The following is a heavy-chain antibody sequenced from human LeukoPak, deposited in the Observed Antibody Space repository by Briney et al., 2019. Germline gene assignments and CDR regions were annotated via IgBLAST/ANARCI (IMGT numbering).Heavy chain of an antibody. CDR1: GFAFSSYA. V-gene: IGHV3-23*01. CDR3: AKGGLRYFDL. J-gene: IGHJ2*01. Sequence: PGGSLRLSCAASGFAFSSYAMSWVRQAPGKGLEWLSSISESDAGTYYADSVKGRFTISRDNSKNTLYLQVNSLRAADTAVYNCAKGGLRYFDLWGRGTLVTVSS. D-gene: IGHD3-16*01. CDR2: ISESDAGT.